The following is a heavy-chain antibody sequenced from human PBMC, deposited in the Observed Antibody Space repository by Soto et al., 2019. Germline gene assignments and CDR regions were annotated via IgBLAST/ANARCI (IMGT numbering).Heavy chain of an antibody. CDR1: ELNIRDFG. CDR2: ISYDGEKK. V-gene: IGHV3-30*03. Sequence: GGSLRLSCKVSELNIRDFGMHWVRQAPGKGLEWVAVISYDGEKKFYVDSVKGRFTISRDNYQNTLYLQMNRLSTEDTAVFYCAQTTTFFDGYNNVGFSSEDYWGQGALVTVSS. CDR3: AQTTTFFDGYNNVGFSSEDY. J-gene: IGHJ4*01. D-gene: IGHD3-10*02.